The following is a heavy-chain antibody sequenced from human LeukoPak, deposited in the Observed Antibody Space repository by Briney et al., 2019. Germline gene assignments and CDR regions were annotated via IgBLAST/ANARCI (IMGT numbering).Heavy chain of an antibody. V-gene: IGHV4-59*01. CDR3: ARGFQGGNWYYYYYYMDV. CDR2: IYYSGST. J-gene: IGHJ6*03. CDR1: GGSISSYY. D-gene: IGHD4-23*01. Sequence: PSETLSLTCTVSGGSISSYYWSWIRQPPGKGLEWIGYIYYSGSTNYNPSLKSRVTISVDTSKNQFSLKLSSVTAADTAVYYCARGFQGGNWYYYYYYMDVWGKGTTVTISS.